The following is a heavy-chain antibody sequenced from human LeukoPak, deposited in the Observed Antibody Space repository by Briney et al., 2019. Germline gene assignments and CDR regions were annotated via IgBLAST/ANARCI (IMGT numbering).Heavy chain of an antibody. CDR2: INPNSGVT. CDR1: GYTFTGYY. CDR3: ATANAATTRLDY. D-gene: IGHD1-1*01. J-gene: IGHJ4*02. V-gene: IGHV1-2*02. Sequence: ASVKVSCKASGYTFTGYYMHWVRQAPGQGLEWMGWINPNSGVTNYAQSFQGRVTMTRDTSISTAYTELSSLRSDDTAVYYCATANAATTRLDYWGQGTLVTVSS.